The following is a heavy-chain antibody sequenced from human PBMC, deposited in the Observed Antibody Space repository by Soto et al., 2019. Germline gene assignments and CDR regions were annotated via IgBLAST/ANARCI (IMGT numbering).Heavy chain of an antibody. J-gene: IGHJ5*02. CDR2: IDPNDSYT. Sequence: PGESRKISCNASGFRFTNFWISWVRQMPGKGLEWMGKIDPNDSYTKYSPSFQGHVTISVDKSISTAYLHWSSLKASDTAMYFCAREEWELGGHWFHPWGQGTLVTVSS. D-gene: IGHD1-26*01. V-gene: IGHV5-10-1*01. CDR1: GFRFTNFW. CDR3: AREEWELGGHWFHP.